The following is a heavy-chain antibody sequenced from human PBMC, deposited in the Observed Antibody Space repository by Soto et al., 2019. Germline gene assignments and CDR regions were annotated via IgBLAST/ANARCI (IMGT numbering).Heavy chain of an antibody. CDR3: ARRKKDGSRSYYGLDV. Sequence: PXESLKISFKASGYSFNTYWINWVRHFPGKGLEWVGRIDPTDSSASYSPSFQGHVTISADKSISTAYLQWNSLEASDTAMYYCARRKKDGSRSYYGLDVWGQGTTVTVSS. J-gene: IGHJ6*02. D-gene: IGHD3-10*01. CDR1: GYSFNTYW. V-gene: IGHV5-10-1*01. CDR2: IDPTDSSA.